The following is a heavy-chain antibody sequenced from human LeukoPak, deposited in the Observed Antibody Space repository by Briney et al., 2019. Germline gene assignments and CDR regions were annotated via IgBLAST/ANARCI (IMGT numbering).Heavy chain of an antibody. V-gene: IGHV3-30*18. CDR1: GFTFSSYG. Sequence: GRSLRLSCAASGFTFSSYGMHWVRQDPGKGLEWVAVISYDGSNKYYADSVKGRFTISRDNSKNTLYLQMNSLRAEDTAVYYCAKDLGVTMVRDASYGMDVWGKGTTVTVSS. CDR2: ISYDGSNK. CDR3: AKDLGVTMVRDASYGMDV. J-gene: IGHJ6*04. D-gene: IGHD3-10*01.